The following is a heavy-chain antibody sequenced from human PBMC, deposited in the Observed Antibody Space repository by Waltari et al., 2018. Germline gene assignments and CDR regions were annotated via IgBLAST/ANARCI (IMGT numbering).Heavy chain of an antibody. J-gene: IGHJ6*03. Sequence: QVQLQESGPGLVKPSQTLSLTCTVSGGSISSGSYYWSWIRQPAGKGLEWIGRIYTSGSTNYNPSLKSRVTISVDTSKNQFSLKLSSVTAADTAVYYCARARHSSGWYGGYYYYYYMDVWGIGTTVTVSS. D-gene: IGHD6-19*01. CDR1: GGSISSGSYY. V-gene: IGHV4-61*02. CDR3: ARARHSSGWYGGYYYYYYMDV. CDR2: IYTSGST.